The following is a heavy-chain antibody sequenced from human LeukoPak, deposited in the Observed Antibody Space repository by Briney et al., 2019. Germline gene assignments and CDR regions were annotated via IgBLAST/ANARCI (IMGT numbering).Heavy chain of an antibody. Sequence: PSETLSLTCAVYGGSFSGYYWSWIRQPPGKGLEWIGEINHSGSTNYNPSLKSRVTISVDTSKNQFSLKLSSVTAADTAVYYCARGFFVPDSSGYYSIYYFDYWGQGTLVTVSS. CDR3: ARGFFVPDSSGYYSIYYFDY. CDR1: GGSFSGYY. CDR2: INHSGST. J-gene: IGHJ4*02. V-gene: IGHV4-34*01. D-gene: IGHD3-22*01.